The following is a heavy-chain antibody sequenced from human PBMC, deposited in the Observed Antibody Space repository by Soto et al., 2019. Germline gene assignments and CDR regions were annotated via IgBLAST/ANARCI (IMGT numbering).Heavy chain of an antibody. Sequence: PGGSLRLSCVASGFTFSNYAMLWVRQAPGKGLGWVAVISSDGSEKYYLDSVRDRFTISRDNSKNTLYLQMNNLRPEDTAMYYCANSWTTLTTGFDFWGQGALVTVSS. CDR1: GFTFSNYA. V-gene: IGHV3-30*18. D-gene: IGHD4-17*01. CDR3: ANSWTTLTTGFDF. J-gene: IGHJ4*02. CDR2: ISSDGSEK.